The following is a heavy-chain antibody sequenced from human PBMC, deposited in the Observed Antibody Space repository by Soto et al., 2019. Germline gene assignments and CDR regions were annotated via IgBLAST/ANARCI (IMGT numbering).Heavy chain of an antibody. Sequence: SETLSLTCTVSGGSISSYYWSWIRQPPGKGLEWIGYIYYSGSTNYNPSLKSRVTISVDTSKTQFSLKLSSVTAADTAVYYCARDQTPPPNYDFWSGYYTGDAFDIWGQGTMVTVSS. V-gene: IGHV4-59*01. CDR1: GGSISSYY. D-gene: IGHD3-3*01. J-gene: IGHJ3*02. CDR2: IYYSGST. CDR3: ARDQTPPPNYDFWSGYYTGDAFDI.